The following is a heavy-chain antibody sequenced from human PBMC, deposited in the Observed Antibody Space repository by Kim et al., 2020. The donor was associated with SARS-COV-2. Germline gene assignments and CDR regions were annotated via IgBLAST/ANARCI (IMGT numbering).Heavy chain of an antibody. CDR3: ARASQFSGLDS. D-gene: IGHD3-10*01. Sequence: ASVKVSCKTSGYSFIGYYIYWVRQAPGQGLEWMGRIDPNGGATNYAQKFQGRVTMTRDMSNTTVYMELSSLTSDDSAVYYCARASQFSGLDSWGQGTLVTVSS. CDR2: IDPNGGAT. J-gene: IGHJ4*02. CDR1: GYSFIGYY. V-gene: IGHV1-2*06.